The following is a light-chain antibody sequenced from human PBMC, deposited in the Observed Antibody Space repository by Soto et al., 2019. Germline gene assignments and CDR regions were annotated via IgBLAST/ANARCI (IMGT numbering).Light chain of an antibody. J-gene: IGKJ4*01. CDR3: QQRSN. CDR1: QSVSSN. CDR2: DAS. Sequence: EVVLTQSPGTLSVSPGERATLSCRASQSVSSNLAWYQQKPGQAPRLLIYDASNRATGIPARFSGSGSGTDFTLTISSLEPEDFAVYYCQQRSNFGGGTKVDIK. V-gene: IGKV3-11*01.